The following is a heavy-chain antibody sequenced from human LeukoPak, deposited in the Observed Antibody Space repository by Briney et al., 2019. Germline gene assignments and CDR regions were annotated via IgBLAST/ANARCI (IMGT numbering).Heavy chain of an antibody. J-gene: IGHJ4*02. Sequence: SVKVSCKASGGTFSSYAISWVRQAPGQGLEWMGGIIPIFGTANYAQKFQGRVTITADESTSTAYMELSSLRSEDTAVYYCAGARGYFDWFDYWGQGTLVTVSS. CDR3: AGARGYFDWFDY. D-gene: IGHD3-9*01. CDR2: IIPIFGTA. CDR1: GGTFSSYA. V-gene: IGHV1-69*13.